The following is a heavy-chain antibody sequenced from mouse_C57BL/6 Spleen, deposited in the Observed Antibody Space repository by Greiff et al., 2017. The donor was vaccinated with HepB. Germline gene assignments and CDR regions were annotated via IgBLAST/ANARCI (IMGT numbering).Heavy chain of an antibody. CDR2: IYPRSGNT. J-gene: IGHJ1*03. CDR3: ARTNWDSWYFDV. D-gene: IGHD4-1*01. Sequence: QVQLQQSGAELARPGASVKLSCKASGYTFTSYGISWVKQRTGQGLEWIGEIYPRSGNTYYNEKCKGKATLTADKSSSTAYMELRSLTSEDSAVYFCARTNWDSWYFDVWGTGTTVTVSS. CDR1: GYTFTSYG. V-gene: IGHV1-81*01.